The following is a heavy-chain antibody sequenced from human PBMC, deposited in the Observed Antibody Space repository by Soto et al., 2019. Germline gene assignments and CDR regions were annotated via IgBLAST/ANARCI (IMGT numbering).Heavy chain of an antibody. CDR3: AHSPCSGGTCYLFDY. CDR1: GFSLSTSGVG. D-gene: IGHD2-15*01. J-gene: IGHJ4*02. Sequence: QITLRESGPTLVKPTQTLTLTCTISGFSLSTSGVGVGWIRQPPGKSLEWLALIYLDDVQRYSPSLKTRLTITQDTSRSQVVLTMTNMDPVDTATYYCAHSPCSGGTCYLFDYWGQGTLVTVSS. V-gene: IGHV2-5*02. CDR2: IYLDDVQ.